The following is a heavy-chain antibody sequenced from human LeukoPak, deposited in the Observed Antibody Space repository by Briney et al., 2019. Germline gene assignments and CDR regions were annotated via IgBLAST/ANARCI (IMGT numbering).Heavy chain of an antibody. D-gene: IGHD2/OR15-2a*01. Sequence: GGSLRLSCAASGFNFRDFSMHWVRQVPGKGLEWVSLVSGDGDTTHYADSVRGRFTISRDNNKNSLFLQINSLRVEHTASYYCAKRNNSLSFNFDYWGQGALVTVSS. CDR1: GFNFRDFS. CDR2: VSGDGDTT. J-gene: IGHJ4*02. V-gene: IGHV3-43*02. CDR3: AKRNNSLSFNFDY.